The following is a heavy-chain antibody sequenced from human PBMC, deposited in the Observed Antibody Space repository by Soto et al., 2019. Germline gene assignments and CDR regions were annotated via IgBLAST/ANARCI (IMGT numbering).Heavy chain of an antibody. CDR3: AKDQRLPGYISSWPADY. Sequence: EVQLLESGGGLVQPGGSLRLSCAASGFTFSSYAMSWVRQAPGKGLEWVSAISGSGGSTYYADSVKGRFTISRDNTKNTLDLQMSRLRAEDTVVYYCAKDQRLPGYISSWPADYWCQGTLVTVSS. CDR2: ISGSGGST. V-gene: IGHV3-23*01. CDR1: GFTFSSYA. J-gene: IGHJ4*02. D-gene: IGHD6-13*01.